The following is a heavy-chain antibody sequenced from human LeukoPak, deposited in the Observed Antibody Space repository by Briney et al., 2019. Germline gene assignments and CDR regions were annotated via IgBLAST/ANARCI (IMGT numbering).Heavy chain of an antibody. CDR3: ATQTGSGLFSLP. D-gene: IGHD3-10*01. J-gene: IGHJ4*02. Sequence: PSETLSLTCTVSGGSISLYYWSWIRQPPGKGLEWIGNIYHSGITYYNHFNSSLKSRVTISVDTSKNQFSLKLSSVTAADTAVYYCATQTGSGLFSLPGGQGTLVTVSS. CDR1: GGSISLYY. CDR2: IYHSGIT. V-gene: IGHV4-59*04.